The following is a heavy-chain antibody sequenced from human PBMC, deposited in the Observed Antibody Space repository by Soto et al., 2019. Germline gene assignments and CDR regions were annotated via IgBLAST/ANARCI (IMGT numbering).Heavy chain of an antibody. CDR2: ISSSSSYI. D-gene: IGHD6-13*01. J-gene: IGHJ4*02. Sequence: EVQLVESGGGLVQPGGSLRLSCAASGFTFSSYSMNWVRQAPGKGLEWVSSISSSSSYIYYADSVKGRFTISRDNAKNSLYLEVNSLRAEDTAVYYCAREGIAAALDYWGQGTLVTVSS. CDR1: GFTFSSYS. V-gene: IGHV3-21*01. CDR3: AREGIAAALDY.